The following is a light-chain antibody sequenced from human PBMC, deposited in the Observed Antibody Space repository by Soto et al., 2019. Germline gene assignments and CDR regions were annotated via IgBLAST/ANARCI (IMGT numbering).Light chain of an antibody. Sequence: QSVLTQPPSVSAAPGQSVTISCSGSASNVGTQFVSWYQQLPGAAPKLLIYDNDKRPSDIPDRFSGSKSDTSATLTITGLQTGDAADYYRGTWDSGLTVGIFGGGTKVTVL. J-gene: IGLJ2*01. V-gene: IGLV1-51*01. CDR3: GTWDSGLTVGI. CDR1: ASNVGTQF. CDR2: DND.